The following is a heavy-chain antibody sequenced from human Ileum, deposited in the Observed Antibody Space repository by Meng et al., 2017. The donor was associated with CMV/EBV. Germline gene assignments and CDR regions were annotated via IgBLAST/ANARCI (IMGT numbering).Heavy chain of an antibody. CDR3: ARGSSSWAFDY. Sequence: VQLEESGPGVVKPSETLSLTCTVSGGSISGYYWSWIRQPATKGLEWIGRVYSSGSTDYNPSLQSRVTMSVDTSKNQFSLKLSSVTAADTAVYYCARGSSSWAFDYWGQGTLVTVSS. CDR1: GGSISGYY. D-gene: IGHD2-2*01. V-gene: IGHV4-4*07. CDR2: VYSSGST. J-gene: IGHJ4*02.